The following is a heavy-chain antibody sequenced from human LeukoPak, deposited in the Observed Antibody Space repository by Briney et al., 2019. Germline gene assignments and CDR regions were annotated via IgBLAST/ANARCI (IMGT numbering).Heavy chain of an antibody. Sequence: ASVKVSCKASGYTFTGYYLHWVRQAPGQGLEWMGWINCNSGGTNYAQKFQGRVTMTRDTSTSTVYMELSRLIFDDTAVYYCARDKATVTTPYFDYWGQGTQVTVSS. CDR2: INCNSGGT. J-gene: IGHJ4*02. D-gene: IGHD4-17*01. CDR1: GYTFTGYY. V-gene: IGHV1-2*02. CDR3: ARDKATVTTPYFDY.